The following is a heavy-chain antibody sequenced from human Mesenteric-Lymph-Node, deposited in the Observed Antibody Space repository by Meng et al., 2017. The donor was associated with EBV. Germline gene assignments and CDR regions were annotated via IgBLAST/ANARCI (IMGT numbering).Heavy chain of an antibody. D-gene: IGHD3-10*01. V-gene: IGHV4-34*01. J-gene: IGHJ4*02. CDR3: AREGGSGTYYPFDY. CDR2: INHSGST. CDR1: GGSFSNHY. Sequence: QVELQQWGAGLLKPSETLSLTCAVYGGSFSNHYWSWIRQPPGKGLEWIGEINHSGSTSYNPSLKSRVTISVDTAKNQFSLKMSSVTAADTAVYYCAREGGSGTYYPFDYWGQGTLVTVSS.